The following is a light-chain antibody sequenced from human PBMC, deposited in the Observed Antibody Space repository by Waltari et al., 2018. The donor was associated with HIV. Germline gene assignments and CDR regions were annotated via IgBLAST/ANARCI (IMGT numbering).Light chain of an antibody. V-gene: IGLV1-47*01. CDR2: DAN. J-gene: IGLJ3*02. Sequence: QSVLTQPPSASGTPGQGVTISCSGSSSNIGSNYVSWYQQLPGTAPNLIIYDANSRPSGISFRFSGFQSGNTASLTISGLQTEDEADYYCSSYISGSTLVFGGGTKVTVL. CDR1: SSNIGSNY. CDR3: SSYISGSTLV.